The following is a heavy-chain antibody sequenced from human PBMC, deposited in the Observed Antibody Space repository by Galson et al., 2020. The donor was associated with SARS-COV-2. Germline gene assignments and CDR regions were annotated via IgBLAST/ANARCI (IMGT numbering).Heavy chain of an antibody. CDR1: GYSFTSYD. D-gene: IGHD3-16*01. Sequence: KTSGYSFTSYDINWVRQATGQGLEWMGWMNPNSGNTDYAQKFQGRVTMTRNTSISTAYMELSSLRSEDTAVYYCARVWGSRWFDPWGQGTLVTVSS. CDR3: ARVWGSRWFDP. V-gene: IGHV1-8*01. CDR2: MNPNSGNT. J-gene: IGHJ5*02.